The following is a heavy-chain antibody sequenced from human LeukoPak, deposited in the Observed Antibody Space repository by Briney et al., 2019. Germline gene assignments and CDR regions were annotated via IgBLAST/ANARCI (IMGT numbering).Heavy chain of an antibody. CDR3: ARDFQGPLEAESMDV. Sequence: PGKSLRLSCAASGFTFSGYPIHWVRQAPGKGLEWVAVISYDGSNKYYADSVKGRFTISRDNSKNTLYLQLNSLRAEDTAVYYCARDFQGPLEAESMDVWGQGTTVTVSS. V-gene: IGHV3-30-3*01. D-gene: IGHD1-1*01. J-gene: IGHJ6*02. CDR2: ISYDGSNK. CDR1: GFTFSGYP.